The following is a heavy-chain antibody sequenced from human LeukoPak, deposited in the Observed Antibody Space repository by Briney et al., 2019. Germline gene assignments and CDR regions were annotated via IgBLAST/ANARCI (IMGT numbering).Heavy chain of an antibody. CDR1: GFTFSNYA. CDR3: ARGHPQAD. CDR2: INHSGST. D-gene: IGHD6-13*01. V-gene: IGHV4-34*01. Sequence: GSLRLSCAASGFTFSNYAMSWIRQPPGKGLEWIGEINHSGSTNYNPSLKSRVTISVDTSKNQFSLKLSSVTAADTAVYYCARGHPQADWGQGILVTVSS. J-gene: IGHJ4*02.